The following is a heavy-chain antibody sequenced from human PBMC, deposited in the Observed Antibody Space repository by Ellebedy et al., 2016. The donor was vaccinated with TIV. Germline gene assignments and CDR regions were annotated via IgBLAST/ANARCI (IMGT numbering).Heavy chain of an antibody. CDR1: GYTFTSYD. Sequence: ASVKVSXKASGYTFTSYDINWVRQATGQGLEWMGWMNPNSGNTGYAQKFQGRVTMTRNTSISTAYMELSSLRSEDTAVYYCARVRAPYGGKNGYGYWGQGTLVTVSS. J-gene: IGHJ4*02. CDR2: MNPNSGNT. D-gene: IGHD4-23*01. V-gene: IGHV1-8*01. CDR3: ARVRAPYGGKNGYGY.